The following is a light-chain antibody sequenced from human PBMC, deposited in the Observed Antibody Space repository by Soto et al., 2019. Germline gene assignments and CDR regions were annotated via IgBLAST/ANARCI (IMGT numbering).Light chain of an antibody. CDR2: AAS. CDR1: QSISSW. Sequence: DIQMTQSPSTLSASVGDRVTITCRASQSISSWFAWYRQKPGKAPKLLIYAASSLQSGVPSRFSGSGSGTDFTLTISSLQPEDFATYYCQQSYSTPITFGQGTRLEI. J-gene: IGKJ5*01. CDR3: QQSYSTPIT. V-gene: IGKV1-39*01.